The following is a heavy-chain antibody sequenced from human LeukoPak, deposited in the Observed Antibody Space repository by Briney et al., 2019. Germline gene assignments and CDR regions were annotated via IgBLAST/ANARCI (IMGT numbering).Heavy chain of an antibody. D-gene: IGHD1-14*01. Sequence: SPTLSLTCDISGDSVSRNSASWNWIRQSPWRGLEWLGRTYYRSKWLNDYGLSVKGRITIYPDTSKNQLSLQLNSVTPEDTAVYYCARGTGTISDFDYWGQGTLVTVSS. J-gene: IGHJ4*02. V-gene: IGHV6-1*01. CDR3: ARGTGTISDFDY. CDR1: GDSVSRNSAS. CDR2: TYYRSKWLN.